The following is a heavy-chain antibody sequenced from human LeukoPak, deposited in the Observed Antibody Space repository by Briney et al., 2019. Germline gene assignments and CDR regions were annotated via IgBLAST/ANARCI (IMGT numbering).Heavy chain of an antibody. CDR2: IKQDGSEK. J-gene: IGHJ6*02. CDR3: ARDPFPFYYYYGLDV. CDR1: GFTFSSYW. V-gene: IGHV3-7*01. Sequence: GGSLRLSCAASGFTFSSYWMSWVRQAPGKGLEWVANIKQDGSEKYYVDSVKGRFTISRDNAKNSLYLQMNSLRAEDTAVYYCARDPFPFYYYYGLDVWGQGTTVTVSS.